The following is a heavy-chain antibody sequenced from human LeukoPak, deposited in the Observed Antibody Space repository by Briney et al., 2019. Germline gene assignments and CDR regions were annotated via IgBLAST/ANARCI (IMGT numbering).Heavy chain of an antibody. V-gene: IGHV3-74*01. D-gene: IGHD3-22*01. CDR2: INTDGSST. Sequence: GGSLRLSCAASGFTFSSYWMHWVRQAPGKGLAWVSRINTDGSSTSYADSVKGRFTISRDNAKNTLYLQMNSLRAEDTAVYYCARGTYYYDSSGSWSYWGQGTLVTVSS. J-gene: IGHJ4*02. CDR3: ARGTYYYDSSGSWSY. CDR1: GFTFSSYW.